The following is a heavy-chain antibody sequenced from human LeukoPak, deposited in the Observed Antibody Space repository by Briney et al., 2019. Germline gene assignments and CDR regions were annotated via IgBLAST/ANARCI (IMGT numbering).Heavy chain of an antibody. CDR3: ARKLGGAQCGGDCFFDH. D-gene: IGHD2-21*02. V-gene: IGHV3-11*03. CDR1: GFMLNVYY. Sequence: GRSLRLSCEASGFMLNVYYMSWFRLAPGKGLEWIGYISPTGSYTTYADSVRGRFTISRDNAKNLLFLQMNDLRTEDTAVYYCARKLGGAQCGGDCFFDHWGQGTRVAVSS. J-gene: IGHJ4*02. CDR2: ISPTGSYT.